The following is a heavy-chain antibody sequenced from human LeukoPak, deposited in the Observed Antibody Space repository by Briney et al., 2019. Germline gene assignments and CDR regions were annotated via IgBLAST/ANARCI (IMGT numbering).Heavy chain of an antibody. CDR3: ARERDSSGFETY. V-gene: IGHV3-53*01. Sequence: QSGGSLRLSCAAPGFTVSSNYMSWVRQAPGKGLEWVSVIYSGGSTYYADSVKGRFTISRDNSKNTLYLQMNSLRAEDTAVYYCARERDSSGFETYWGQGTLVTVSS. CDR2: IYSGGST. D-gene: IGHD6-19*01. CDR1: GFTVSSNY. J-gene: IGHJ4*02.